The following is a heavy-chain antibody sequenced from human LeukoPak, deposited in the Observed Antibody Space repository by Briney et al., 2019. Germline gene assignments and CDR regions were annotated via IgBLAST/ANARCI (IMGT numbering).Heavy chain of an antibody. Sequence: GRSLRLSCAASGFTFSSYGMHWVRQAPGKGLEWVAFIRYDGSNKYYADSVKGRFTISRDNSKNTLYLQMNSLRAEDTAVYYCAKDPYSSGWHYFDYWGQGTLVTVSS. CDR1: GFTFSSYG. CDR3: AKDPYSSGWHYFDY. J-gene: IGHJ4*02. D-gene: IGHD6-19*01. CDR2: IRYDGSNK. V-gene: IGHV3-30*02.